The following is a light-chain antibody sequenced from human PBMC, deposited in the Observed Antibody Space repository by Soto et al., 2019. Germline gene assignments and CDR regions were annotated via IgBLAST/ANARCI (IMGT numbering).Light chain of an antibody. CDR2: DVS. CDR3: SSYTSSATYV. Sequence: QSVLTQPASVSGSPGQSITISCTGTSSDIGAYNYVSWYQQHPGKAPKLMIYDVSNRPSGLSNRFSGSKSGNTASLTISRLQAEDEADYYCSSYTSSATYVFGTGTKVTVL. V-gene: IGLV2-14*01. CDR1: SSDIGAYNY. J-gene: IGLJ1*01.